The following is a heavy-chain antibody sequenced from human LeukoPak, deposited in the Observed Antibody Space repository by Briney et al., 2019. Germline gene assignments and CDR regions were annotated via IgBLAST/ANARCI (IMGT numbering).Heavy chain of an antibody. Sequence: GGSLRLSCAASGFTFDDYAMHWVRQAPGKGLEWVSLISGDGGSTYYADSVKGRFTISRDSSKNTLYLQMISLRAEDTAVYYCARDRCSGGTCPSLYFDYWGQGTLVTVSS. CDR1: GFTFDDYA. CDR2: ISGDGGST. V-gene: IGHV3-43*02. CDR3: ARDRCSGGTCPSLYFDY. D-gene: IGHD2-15*01. J-gene: IGHJ4*02.